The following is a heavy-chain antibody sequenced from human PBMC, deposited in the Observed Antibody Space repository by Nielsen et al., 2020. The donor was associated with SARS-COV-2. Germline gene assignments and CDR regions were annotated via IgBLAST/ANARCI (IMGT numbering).Heavy chain of an antibody. J-gene: IGHJ5*02. V-gene: IGHV3-74*01. CDR2: INSDGRTT. CDR1: GFTFGSSW. CDR3: ARAKFNDSGVDP. Sequence: GGSLRLSCAASGFTFGSSWMHWVRQAPGKGLVWVSRINSDGRTTTYADSVKGRFTISRDNAKNTLYLQMNSLRAEDTAVYYCARAKFNDSGVDPWGQGTLVTVSS. D-gene: IGHD3-10*01.